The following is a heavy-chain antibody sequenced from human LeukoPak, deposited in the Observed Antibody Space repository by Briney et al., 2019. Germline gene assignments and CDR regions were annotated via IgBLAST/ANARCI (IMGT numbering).Heavy chain of an antibody. D-gene: IGHD3-9*01. Sequence: VASVELSCKASGGTFSSYDISWVRHPPGPGLEWMGGIIPIFGTANYAQKLQGRVNMTTETSTRTAYRELRSLRSDDTAVYYCARAVNILTGYYTDYYYYYMDVWGKGTTVTVSS. V-gene: IGHV1-69*05. CDR2: IIPIFGTA. J-gene: IGHJ6*03. CDR1: GGTFSSYD. CDR3: ARAVNILTGYYTDYYYYYMDV.